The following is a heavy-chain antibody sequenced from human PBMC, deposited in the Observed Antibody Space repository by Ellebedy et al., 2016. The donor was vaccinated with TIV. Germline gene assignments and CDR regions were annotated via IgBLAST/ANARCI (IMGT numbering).Heavy chain of an antibody. Sequence: PGGSLRLSCKTSGFNFSNFGMHWVRQAPGKGLEWVTFIRYDGSNTYYADSVKGRFTISRDNSKNTLDLQMNSLRTEDTAVYYCAKDRWRSYLGEFFDYWGQGILVTVSS. CDR2: IRYDGSNT. CDR1: GFNFSNFG. V-gene: IGHV3-30*02. CDR3: AKDRWRSYLGEFFDY. D-gene: IGHD3-16*01. J-gene: IGHJ4*02.